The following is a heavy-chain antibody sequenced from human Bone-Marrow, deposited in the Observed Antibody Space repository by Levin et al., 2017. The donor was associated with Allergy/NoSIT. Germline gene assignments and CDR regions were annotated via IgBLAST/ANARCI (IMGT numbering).Heavy chain of an antibody. D-gene: IGHD5-12*01. J-gene: IGHJ4*02. Sequence: SETLSLTCTVSGGSISSGGYYWSWIRQHPGKGLEWIGYIYYSGSTYYNPSLKSRVTISVDTSKNQFSLKLSSVTAADTAVYYCARDDWRGYSGYDSRAFDYWGQGTLVTVSS. CDR3: ARDDWRGYSGYDSRAFDY. CDR2: IYYSGST. V-gene: IGHV4-31*03. CDR1: GGSISSGGYY.